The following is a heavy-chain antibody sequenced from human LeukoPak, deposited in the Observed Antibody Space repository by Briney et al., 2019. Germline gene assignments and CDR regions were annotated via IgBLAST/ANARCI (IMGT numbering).Heavy chain of an antibody. CDR2: IHPADSET. J-gene: IGHJ4*02. CDR3: ARQMVRGVITPIDY. V-gene: IGHV5-51*01. CDR1: GYSFNTYW. Sequence: GESLKISCNGSGYSFNTYWIAWVRPLPGKGLEWMGVIHPADSETSYSPSFQGQVTISIDKSISTAYLQWSSLKASDTAMYYCARQMVRGVITPIDYWGQGTLVTVSS. D-gene: IGHD3-10*01.